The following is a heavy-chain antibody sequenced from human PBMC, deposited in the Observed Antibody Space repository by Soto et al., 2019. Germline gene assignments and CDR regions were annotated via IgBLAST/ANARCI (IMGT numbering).Heavy chain of an antibody. J-gene: IGHJ4*02. CDR1: GGSISSSSYY. V-gene: IGHV4-39*01. D-gene: IGHD5-18*01. Sequence: SETLSLTCSVSGGSISSSSYYWGWIRQPPGKGLEWIGSIYYSGSTYYNPSLKSRVTISVDTSKNQFSLKLSSVTAADTAVYYCARSNEYSYGYFDYWGQGTLVTVSS. CDR2: IYYSGST. CDR3: ARSNEYSYGYFDY.